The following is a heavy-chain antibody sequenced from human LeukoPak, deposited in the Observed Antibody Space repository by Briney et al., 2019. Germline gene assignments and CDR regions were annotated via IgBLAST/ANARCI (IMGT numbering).Heavy chain of an antibody. J-gene: IGHJ6*03. Sequence: GGSLRLSCAVSGFTFSSYSMCWVRQAPGKGLEWVSSISSTSGYINYADSVKGRLTISRDNAKNSLYLQMSSLRAEDTAVYYCARVPDSYYYYHMDVWGKGTTVTVSS. CDR2: ISSTSGYI. D-gene: IGHD1-14*01. CDR3: ARVPDSYYYYHMDV. CDR1: GFTFSSYS. V-gene: IGHV3-21*01.